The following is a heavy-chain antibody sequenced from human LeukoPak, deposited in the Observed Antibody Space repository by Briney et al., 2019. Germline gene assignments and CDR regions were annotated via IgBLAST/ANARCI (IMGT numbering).Heavy chain of an antibody. Sequence: AETLCLSCAASGFTVSSYCLSWFRQAPGKGLEWVANINQLGSRKYYVDSVKGRFTISVDNAKNSLYLQLTSLRAEDTAVYYCARDWGLTRPFDYWGQGTLVTVSS. D-gene: IGHD7-27*01. V-gene: IGHV3-7*05. CDR3: ARDWGLTRPFDY. CDR1: GFTVSSYC. J-gene: IGHJ4*02. CDR2: INQLGSRK.